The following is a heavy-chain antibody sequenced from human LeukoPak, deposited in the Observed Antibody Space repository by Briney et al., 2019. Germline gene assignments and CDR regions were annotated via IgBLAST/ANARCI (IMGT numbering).Heavy chain of an antibody. V-gene: IGHV1-46*01. J-gene: IGHJ3*02. CDR2: INPSGGST. Sequence: ASVKVSCKASGDTFTSYYMHWVRQAPGQGLEWMGIINPSGGSTSYAQKFQGRVTMTRDMSTSTVYMELSSLRSEDTAVYYCARDSSGDILTGYYNPSPYDAFDIWGQGTMVTVSS. CDR1: GDTFTSYY. D-gene: IGHD3-9*01. CDR3: ARDSSGDILTGYYNPSPYDAFDI.